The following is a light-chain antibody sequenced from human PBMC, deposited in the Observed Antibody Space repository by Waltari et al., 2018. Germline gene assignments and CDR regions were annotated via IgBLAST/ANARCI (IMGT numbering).Light chain of an antibody. CDR3: QHYVSLPVT. J-gene: IGKJ1*01. V-gene: IGKV3-20*01. CDR2: DAS. CDR1: QSFTRY. Sequence: EIVLTQSPGTLSLSPGERATLPCRASQSFTRYLAWYQPKPGQAPRLLISDASTRAAGIADRFSGSGSGTDFSLTIRRLEPEDFAVYYCQHYVSLPVTFGQGTKVEIK.